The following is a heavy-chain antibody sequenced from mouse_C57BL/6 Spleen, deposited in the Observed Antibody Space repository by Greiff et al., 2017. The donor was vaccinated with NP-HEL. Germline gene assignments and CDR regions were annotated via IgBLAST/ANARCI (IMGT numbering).Heavy chain of an antibody. V-gene: IGHV1-22*01. Sequence: VQLQQSGPELVKPGASVKMSCKASGYTFTDYNMHWVKQSHGKSLEWIGYINPNNGGTSYNQKFKGKATLTVNKSSSTAYMELRSLTSEDSAVYYCAREVGFYYDYDGGFAYWGQGTLVTVSA. CDR1: GYTFTDYN. D-gene: IGHD2-4*01. CDR3: AREVGFYYDYDGGFAY. J-gene: IGHJ3*01. CDR2: INPNNGGT.